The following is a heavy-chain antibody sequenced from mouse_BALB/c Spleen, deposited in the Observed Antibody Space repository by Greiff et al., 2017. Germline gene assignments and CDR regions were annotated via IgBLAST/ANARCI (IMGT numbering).Heavy chain of an antibody. V-gene: IGHV5-6-3*01. CDR3: ARDLTGTLAWFAY. J-gene: IGHJ3*01. D-gene: IGHD4-1*01. Sequence: DVQLVESGGGLVQPGGSLKLSCAASGFTFSSYGMSWVRQTPDKRLELVATINSNGGSTYYPDSVKGRFTISRDNAKNTLYLQMSSLKSEDTAMYYCARDLTGTLAWFAYWGQGTLVTVSA. CDR2: INSNGGST. CDR1: GFTFSSYG.